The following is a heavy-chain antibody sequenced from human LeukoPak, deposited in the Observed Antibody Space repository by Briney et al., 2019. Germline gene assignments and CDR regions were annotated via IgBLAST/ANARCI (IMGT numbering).Heavy chain of an antibody. D-gene: IGHD4-17*01. CDR3: ARGGTVTGYYYYYYMDV. J-gene: IGHJ6*03. CDR2: IYYSGST. CDR1: GGSIGSYY. V-gene: IGHV4-59*01. Sequence: SETLSLTCTVSGGSIGSYYWTWIRQPPGKGLEWIGYIYYSGSTNYNPSLKSRVTISVDTSKNQFSLKLSSVTAADTAVYYCARGGTVTGYYYYYYMDVWGKGTTVTVSS.